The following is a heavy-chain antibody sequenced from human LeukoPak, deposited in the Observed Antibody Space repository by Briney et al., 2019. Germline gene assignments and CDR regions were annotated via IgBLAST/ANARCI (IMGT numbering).Heavy chain of an antibody. CDR2: IKQDGSEK. D-gene: IGHD3-16*02. CDR3: VKDRYVDY. CDR1: GFTFSSYW. V-gene: IGHV3-7*02. J-gene: IGHJ4*02. Sequence: GGSLRLSCAASGFTFSSYWMSWVRQVPGKGLEWVANIKQDGSEKYYVDSVKGRFTISRDNSKNTLYLQMSSLRTEDTALYYCVKDRYVDYWGQGILVTVSS.